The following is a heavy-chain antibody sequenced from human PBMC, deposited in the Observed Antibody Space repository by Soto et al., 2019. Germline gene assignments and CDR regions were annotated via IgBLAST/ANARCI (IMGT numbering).Heavy chain of an antibody. CDR1: EFTFSRYT. CDR3: ANTLVPLHY. CDR2: ISDSGANT. Sequence: GGSLRLSCAASEFTFSRYTMSWVRQAPGKGLEWVSSISDSGANTYYADSVKGRFTISRDNSYNALYLQMNSLRAEDTAVYYCANTLVPLHYRGQGTLVTVS. D-gene: IGHD3-16*02. J-gene: IGHJ4*02. V-gene: IGHV3-23*01.